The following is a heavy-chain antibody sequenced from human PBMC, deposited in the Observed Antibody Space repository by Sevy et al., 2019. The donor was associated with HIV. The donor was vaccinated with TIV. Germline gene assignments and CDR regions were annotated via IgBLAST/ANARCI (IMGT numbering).Heavy chain of an antibody. CDR2: INPDSGGP. V-gene: IGHV1-2*02. Sequence: ASVKVSCKASGYTFTGYYMHWVRQAPGQGLEWMGWINPDSGGPNYVPKFQGRVTLTRDTSISTAYMELSRLKSDDTAVYYCVRDDRDGYFDYWGHGTLVTVSS. CDR3: VRDDRDGYFDY. CDR1: GYTFTGYY. J-gene: IGHJ4*01.